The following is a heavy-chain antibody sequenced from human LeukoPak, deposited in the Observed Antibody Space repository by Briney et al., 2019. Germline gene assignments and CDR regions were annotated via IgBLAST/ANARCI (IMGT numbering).Heavy chain of an antibody. J-gene: IGHJ6*02. CDR1: GFTFSSYA. CDR2: LSGSGGNT. D-gene: IGHD3-10*01. Sequence: GGSLRLSCAASGFTFSSYAMSWVRQAPGKGLEWVSTLSGSGGNTYYADSVKGRFTISRDNSKNTLYLQMNSLRAEDTAVYYCAKTSTGVGYYYGMDVWGQGTTVTVSS. CDR3: AKTSTGVGYYYGMDV. V-gene: IGHV3-23*01.